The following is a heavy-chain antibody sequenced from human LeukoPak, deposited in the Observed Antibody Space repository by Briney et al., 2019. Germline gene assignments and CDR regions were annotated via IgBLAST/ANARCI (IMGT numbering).Heavy chain of an antibody. J-gene: IGHJ4*02. V-gene: IGHV3-23*01. CDR2: ISGSGGTT. CDR3: AKAAGSSGWYHLDY. Sequence: GSLRLSCAASGFTFSSYAMSWVRQAPGKGLEWVSGISGSGGTTYYADSVRGRFTISRDSSRNTLYLQMNGLRAEDTAVYYCAKAAGSSGWYHLDYWGQGTLVTVSS. D-gene: IGHD6-19*01. CDR1: GFTFSSYA.